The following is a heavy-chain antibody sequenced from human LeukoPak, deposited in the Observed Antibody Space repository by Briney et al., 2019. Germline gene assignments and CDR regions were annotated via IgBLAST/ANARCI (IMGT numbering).Heavy chain of an antibody. CDR1: GYTFTSYG. Sequence: ASVKVSCKASGYTFTSYGISWVRQAPGQGLEWMGWISAYNGNTNYAQKLQDRVTMTTDTSTSTAYMELSRLRSDDTAVYYCARDFIRITMIVMVITNGAFDIWGQGTMVTVSS. V-gene: IGHV1-18*01. CDR3: ARDFIRITMIVMVITNGAFDI. J-gene: IGHJ3*02. D-gene: IGHD3-22*01. CDR2: ISAYNGNT.